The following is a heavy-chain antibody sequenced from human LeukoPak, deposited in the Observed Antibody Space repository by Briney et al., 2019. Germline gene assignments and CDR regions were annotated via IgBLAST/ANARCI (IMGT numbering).Heavy chain of an antibody. V-gene: IGHV3-30-3*01. CDR3: ARDFGYYFDY. Sequence: PGGSPRLSCAASGFTFSSYAMHWVRQAPGKGLEWVAVISYDGSNKYYADSVEGRFTISRDNSKNTLYLQMNSLRAEDTAVYYCARDFGYYFDYWGQGTLVTVSS. J-gene: IGHJ4*02. D-gene: IGHD3-10*01. CDR1: GFTFSSYA. CDR2: ISYDGSNK.